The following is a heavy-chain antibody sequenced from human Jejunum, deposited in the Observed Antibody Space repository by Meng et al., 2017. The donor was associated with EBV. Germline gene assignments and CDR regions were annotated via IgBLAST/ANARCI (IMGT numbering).Heavy chain of an antibody. V-gene: IGHV1-18*01. D-gene: IGHD4-11*01. CDR3: ARDGPDYGNYINFDY. CDR2: ISAYNGKT. J-gene: IGHJ4*02. CDR1: GYTFTSYG. Sequence: QVQLVQSGAEVKQPGASVKVSCKASGYTFTSYGISWVRQAPGQGLEWMAWISAYNGKTNYAQNLQGRVTLTTDTSTTTTYMELRSLRSDDTAVYYCARDGPDYGNYINFDYWGQGTLVTVSS.